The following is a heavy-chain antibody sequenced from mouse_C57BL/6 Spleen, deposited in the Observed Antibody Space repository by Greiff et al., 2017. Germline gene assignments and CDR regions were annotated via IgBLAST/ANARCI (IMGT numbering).Heavy chain of an antibody. J-gene: IGHJ3*01. CDR3: ARQDPYYYGSPAWFAY. Sequence: DVKLVESGGGLVKPGGSLKLSCAASGFTFSSYTMSWVRQTPEKRLEWVATISGGGGNTYYPDSVKGRFTISRDNAKNTLYLQMSSLRSEDTALYYCARQDPYYYGSPAWFAYWGQGTLVTVSA. D-gene: IGHD1-1*01. CDR2: ISGGGGNT. V-gene: IGHV5-9*01. CDR1: GFTFSSYT.